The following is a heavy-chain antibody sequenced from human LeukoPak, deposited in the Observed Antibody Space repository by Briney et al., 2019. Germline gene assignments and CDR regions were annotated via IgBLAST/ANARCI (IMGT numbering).Heavy chain of an antibody. D-gene: IGHD2-15*01. CDR2: ISGSGGST. V-gene: IGHV3-23*01. CDR3: AKDGPYCSGGSCYFPDY. CDR1: GFTFSSYA. Sequence: GGSLRLSCAASGFTFSSYAMSWVRQAPGKGLEWVSAISGSGGSTYYADSVKGRFIISRDNSKNTLYLQMNSLRAEDTAVYYCAKDGPYCSGGSCYFPDYWGQGTLVTVSS. J-gene: IGHJ4*02.